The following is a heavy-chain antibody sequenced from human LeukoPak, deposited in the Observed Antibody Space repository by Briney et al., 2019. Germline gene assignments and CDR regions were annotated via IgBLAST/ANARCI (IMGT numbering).Heavy chain of an antibody. CDR1: GFTFSSYG. D-gene: IGHD1-26*01. V-gene: IGHV3-33*01. J-gene: IGHJ4*02. CDR2: IWYDGSNK. CDR3: PRAYSGSYYPY. Sequence: PGGSLRLSCAASGFTFSSYGMHWVRQAPGKGLEWVAVIWYDGSNKYYADSVKGRFTISRDNSKNTLYLQMNSLRAEDTAVYSCPRAYSGSYYPYWGQGTLVTVFS.